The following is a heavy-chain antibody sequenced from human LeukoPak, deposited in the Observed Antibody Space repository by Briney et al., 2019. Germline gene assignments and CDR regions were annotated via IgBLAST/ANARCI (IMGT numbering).Heavy chain of an antibody. CDR2: MNPNSGNT. Sequence: GESLKISCKGSGYTFTSYDINWVRQATGQGLEWMGWMNPNSGNTGYAQKFQGRVTMTRNTSISTAYMELSSLRSEDTAVYYCARGRGGSFLYYYYYMDVWGKGTTVTISS. D-gene: IGHD1-26*01. V-gene: IGHV1-8*01. J-gene: IGHJ6*03. CDR3: ARGRGGSFLYYYYYMDV. CDR1: GYTFTSYD.